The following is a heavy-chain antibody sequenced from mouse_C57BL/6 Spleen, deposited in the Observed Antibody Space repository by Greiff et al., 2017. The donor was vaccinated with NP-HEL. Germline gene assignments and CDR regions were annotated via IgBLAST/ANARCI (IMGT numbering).Heavy chain of an antibody. Sequence: EVQLQQSGPELVKPGASVKIPCKASGYTFTDYNMDWVKQSHGKSLEWIGDINPNNGGTIYNQKFKGKATLTVDKSSSTAYMELRSLTSEDTAVYYCARSRWLLGDYWGQGTTLTVSS. CDR2: INPNNGGT. D-gene: IGHD2-3*01. J-gene: IGHJ2*01. CDR1: GYTFTDYN. V-gene: IGHV1-18*01. CDR3: ARSRWLLGDY.